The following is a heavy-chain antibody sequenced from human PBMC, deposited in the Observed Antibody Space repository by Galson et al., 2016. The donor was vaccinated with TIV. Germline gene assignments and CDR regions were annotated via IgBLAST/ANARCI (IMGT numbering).Heavy chain of an antibody. D-gene: IGHD6-6*01. V-gene: IGHV3-30*03. CDR2: ISYDGSNK. J-gene: IGHJ4*02. Sequence: SLRLSCAASGFTFSNYSMNWVRQTPGKGLEWVAVISYDGSNKFYADSVKGRFTFSRDNSKSTLYLQMNSLRAEDTAMYFCARDLGSSGYFDYWGQGTLGTVSS. CDR3: ARDLGSSGYFDY. CDR1: GFTFSNYS.